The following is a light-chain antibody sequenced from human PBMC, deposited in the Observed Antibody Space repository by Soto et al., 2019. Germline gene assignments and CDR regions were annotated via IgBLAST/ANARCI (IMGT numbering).Light chain of an antibody. CDR3: QQYVRSPPSWT. CDR1: QSVSSSY. V-gene: IGKV3-20*01. CDR2: DSS. Sequence: ETVLTQSPGTLSLSPGERATLSCRASQSVSSSYLAWYQQKPGQAPRLLIYDSSSRATGIPDIFSGSGSGTAFTLTSSRLEAEDFAVYYCQQYVRSPPSWTFGQGTKVEIK. J-gene: IGKJ1*01.